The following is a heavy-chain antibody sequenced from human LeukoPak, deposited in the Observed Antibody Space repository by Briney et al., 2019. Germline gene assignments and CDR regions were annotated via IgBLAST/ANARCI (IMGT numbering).Heavy chain of an antibody. CDR3: ARSRRLNWNYVHYYYMDV. CDR1: GGTFSSYA. J-gene: IGHJ6*03. D-gene: IGHD1-7*01. V-gene: IGHV1-69*05. CDR2: IIPIFGTA. Sequence: ASVKVSCKASGGTFSSYAISWVRQAPGQGLEWMGGIIPIFGTANYAQKFQGRVTITTDESTSTAYMELSSLRSEDTAVYYCARSRRLNWNYVHYYYMDVWGKGTTVTVSS.